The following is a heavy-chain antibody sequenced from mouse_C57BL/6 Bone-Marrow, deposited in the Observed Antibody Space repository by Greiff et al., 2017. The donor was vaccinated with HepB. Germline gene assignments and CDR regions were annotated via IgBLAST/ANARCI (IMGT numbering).Heavy chain of an antibody. CDR2: INSDGGST. V-gene: IGHV5-2*01. J-gene: IGHJ4*01. CDR1: EYEFPSHD. D-gene: IGHD1-1*01. CDR3: ARHVITTVVAPYYAMDY. Sequence: EVMLVESGGGLVQPGESLKLSCESNEYEFPSHDMSWVRKTPEKRLELVAAINSDGGSTYYPDTMERRFIISRDNTKKTLYLQMSSLRSEDTALYYCARHVITTVVAPYYAMDYWGQGTSVTVSS.